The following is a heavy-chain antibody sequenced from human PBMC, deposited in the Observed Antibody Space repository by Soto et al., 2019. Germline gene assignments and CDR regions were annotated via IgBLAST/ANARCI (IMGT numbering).Heavy chain of an antibody. CDR3: ARANNILTRQYYFAY. CDR1: GYTFTSYG. CDR2: ISAYNGNT. V-gene: IGHV1-18*01. D-gene: IGHD3-9*01. J-gene: IGHJ4*02. Sequence: QVQLVQSGAEVKKPGASVKVSCKASGYTFTSYGISWVRQAPGQGLEWMGWISAYNGNTNYAQKLQGRVTMTTDTSTSTAYMELRSLRTDDTAVYYCARANNILTRQYYFAYWGQGTLVTVSS.